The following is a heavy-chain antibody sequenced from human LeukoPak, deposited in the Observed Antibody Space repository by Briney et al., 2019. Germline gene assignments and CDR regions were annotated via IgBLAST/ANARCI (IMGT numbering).Heavy chain of an antibody. D-gene: IGHD2-15*01. V-gene: IGHV3-23*01. Sequence: GGSLRLSCAASGFTFSSYVLSWVRQAPGKGLEWVSAMSGSNDNTYYADSVKGRFTISRDNSKNTLYLQMNSLRAEDTAVYYCARYCSGGSCHTPYGMDVWGQGTTVTVSS. CDR3: ARYCSGGSCHTPYGMDV. CDR2: MSGSNDNT. J-gene: IGHJ6*02. CDR1: GFTFSSYV.